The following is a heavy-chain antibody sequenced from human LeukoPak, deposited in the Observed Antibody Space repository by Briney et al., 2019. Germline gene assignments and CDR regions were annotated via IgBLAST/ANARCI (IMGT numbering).Heavy chain of an antibody. Sequence: GGSLRLSCAASGFTFSSYWMSWVRQAPGKGLEWVSYIEYSSSSIYYADSVKGRFTISRENAKNSLYLQMNSLRAGDTAVYYCARAGYSSSWSSGGWFDPWGQGTLVTVSS. CDR2: IEYSSSSI. J-gene: IGHJ5*02. CDR3: ARAGYSSSWSSGGWFDP. V-gene: IGHV3-48*01. CDR1: GFTFSSYW. D-gene: IGHD6-13*01.